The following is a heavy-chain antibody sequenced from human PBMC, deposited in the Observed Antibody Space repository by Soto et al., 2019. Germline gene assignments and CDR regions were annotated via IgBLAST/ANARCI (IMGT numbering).Heavy chain of an antibody. Sequence: ASVKVSCKASGYTFSDYYIHWVRQAPGQGLEWMGWINPNSGGTKYAPKFQGGVTMTRDTSITTAYMELSRLRSGDTAVYYCARGPATAKPEGVDFWGQGALVTVSS. V-gene: IGHV1-2*02. CDR3: ARGPATAKPEGVDF. CDR1: GYTFSDYY. CDR2: INPNSGGT. J-gene: IGHJ4*02. D-gene: IGHD1-1*01.